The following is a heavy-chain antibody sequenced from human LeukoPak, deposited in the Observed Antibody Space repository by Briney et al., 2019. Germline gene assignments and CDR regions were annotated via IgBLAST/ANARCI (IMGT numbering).Heavy chain of an antibody. J-gene: IGHJ2*01. V-gene: IGHV4-4*07. D-gene: IGHD3-10*01. CDR2: IYTSGST. CDR3: ARDEVRGVKLGYFDL. Sequence: MTSETLSLTCTVSGGSISSYYWSWIRQPAGKGLEWIGRIYTSGSTNYNPSLKSRVTMSVDTSKNQFSLKLSSVTAADTAVYYCARDEVRGVKLGYFDLWGRGTLVTVSS. CDR1: GGSISSYY.